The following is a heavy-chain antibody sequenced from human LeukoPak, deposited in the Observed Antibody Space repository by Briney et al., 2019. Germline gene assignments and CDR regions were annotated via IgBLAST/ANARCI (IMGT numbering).Heavy chain of an antibody. V-gene: IGHV4-30-4*01. CDR2: IYYSGST. J-gene: IGHJ6*02. D-gene: IGHD1-1*01. CDR1: GGSISSGDYY. CDR3: ARVGGTNYYYYGMDV. Sequence: SQTLSLTCTVSGGSISSGDYYWSWIRQPPGKGLEWIGYIYYSGSTYYNPSLKSRVTISVDTSKSQFSLKLSSVTAADTAVYYCARVGGTNYYYYGMDVWGQGTTVTVSS.